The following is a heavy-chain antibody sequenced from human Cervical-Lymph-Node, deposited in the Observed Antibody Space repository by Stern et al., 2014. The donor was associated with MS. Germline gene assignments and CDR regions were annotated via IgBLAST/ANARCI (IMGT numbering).Heavy chain of an antibody. CDR1: GYTFTNFY. V-gene: IGHV1-46*01. CDR3: AIGAFDI. J-gene: IGHJ3*02. Sequence: QVQLVQSGAEVKKPGASVKVSCKASGYTFTNFYMHWVRQAPGQGLEWMGIINPSGGSTKYAQKFQGRITMTRDTSTRTVYMEVSSLRSEDTAVYYCAIGAFDIWGQGTMVTVSS. CDR2: INPSGGST.